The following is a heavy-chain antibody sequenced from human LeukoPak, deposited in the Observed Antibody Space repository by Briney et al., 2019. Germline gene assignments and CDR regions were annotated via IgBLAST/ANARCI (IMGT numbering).Heavy chain of an antibody. Sequence: SGGSLRLSCAASGFTFDDYAMTWVRQAPGKGLEWVSTISGGGGGTYYADSVKGRFTISRDNSKNTLYLQMNSLRAEDTAVYYCAKGATISTSGSIAVAGIAYWGQGTQGTVSS. CDR1: GFTFDDYA. CDR3: AKGATISTSGSIAVAGIAY. J-gene: IGHJ4*02. V-gene: IGHV3-23*01. CDR2: ISGGGGGT. D-gene: IGHD6-19*01.